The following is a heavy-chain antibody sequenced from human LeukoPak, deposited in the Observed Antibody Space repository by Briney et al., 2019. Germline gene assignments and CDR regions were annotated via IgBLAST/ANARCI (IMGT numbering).Heavy chain of an antibody. CDR3: ATDFYDST. CDR2: IRSNSDGGTI. J-gene: IGHJ5*02. D-gene: IGHD3-22*01. CDR1: VFTFSNAW. Sequence: GGSLRLSCATSVFTFSNAWMNWVRQAPWKGLEWVGRIRSNSDGGTIDYAAPVKGRLTLSRDDSKTTLYLQMNSLQTEDTAVYYCATDFYDSTWGQGTLVTVSS. V-gene: IGHV3-15*07.